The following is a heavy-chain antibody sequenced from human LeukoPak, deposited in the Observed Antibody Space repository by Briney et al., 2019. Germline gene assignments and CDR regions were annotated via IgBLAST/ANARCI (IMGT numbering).Heavy chain of an antibody. V-gene: IGHV1-2*02. Sequence: GASVKVSCKASGYTFTGYYMHWVRQAPGQGLEWMGWINPNSGSTNYAQKFQGRVTMTRDTSISTAYMELSRLRSDDTAVYYCARVWDYYDSSGYSQPYYFDYWGQGTLVTVSS. CDR2: INPNSGST. J-gene: IGHJ4*02. CDR3: ARVWDYYDSSGYSQPYYFDY. CDR1: GYTFTGYY. D-gene: IGHD3-22*01.